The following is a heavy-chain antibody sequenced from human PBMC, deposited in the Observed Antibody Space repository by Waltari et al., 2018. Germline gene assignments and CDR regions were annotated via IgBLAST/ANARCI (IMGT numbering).Heavy chain of an antibody. CDR2: IYHSGST. CDR3: ARRAAITAAGPTYYMDV. Sequence: ETLSLTCAVSGYSISSGYYWGWIRQPPGKGLEWIGNIYHSGSTHYNPSLKSRFTISVDTSKNQFSLKLSSVTAADTAVYYCARRAAITAAGPTYYMDVWGKGTTVTVSS. V-gene: IGHV4-38-2*01. J-gene: IGHJ6*03. D-gene: IGHD6-13*01. CDR1: GYSISSGYY.